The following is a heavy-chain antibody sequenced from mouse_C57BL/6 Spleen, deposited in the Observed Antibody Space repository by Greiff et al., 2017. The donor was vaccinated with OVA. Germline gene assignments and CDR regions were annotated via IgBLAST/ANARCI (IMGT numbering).Heavy chain of an antibody. CDR1: GFNIKDYY. J-gene: IGHJ2*01. Sequence: QLQQSGAELVRPGASVKLSCTASGFNIKDYYMHWVKQRPEQGLEWIGRIDPEDGDTEYAPKFQGKATMTADTSSNTAYLQLSSLTSEDTAVYYCTRIHRTYYFDYWGQGTTLTVSS. CDR2: IDPEDGDT. CDR3: TRIHRTYYFDY. V-gene: IGHV14-1*01.